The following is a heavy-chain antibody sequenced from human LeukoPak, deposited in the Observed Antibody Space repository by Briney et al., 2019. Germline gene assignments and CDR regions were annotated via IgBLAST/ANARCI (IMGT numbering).Heavy chain of an antibody. J-gene: IGHJ5*02. CDR1: GFTFSSYA. CDR3: AKRVYYDFRSGPNWFDP. CDR2: ISGSGGST. Sequence: GGSLRLSCAASGFTFSSYAMSWVRQAPGKGLEWVSAISGSGGSTYYADSVKGRFTISRDNSKNTLYLQKNSLRAEDTAVYYCAKRVYYDFRSGPNWFDPWGQGTLVNVSS. D-gene: IGHD3-3*01. V-gene: IGHV3-23*01.